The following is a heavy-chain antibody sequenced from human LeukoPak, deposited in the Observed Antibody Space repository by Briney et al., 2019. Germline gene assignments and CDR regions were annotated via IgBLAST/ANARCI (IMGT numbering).Heavy chain of an antibody. CDR2: INQDGSAK. V-gene: IGHV3-7*05. J-gene: IGHJ4*02. D-gene: IGHD1-26*01. CDR3: AKDRVSGSSYYHFDS. CDR1: GFLFSNSW. Sequence: GGSLRLSCADSGFLFSNSWMAWVRQAPGRGLEWLANINQDGSAKTCVDSVKGRFTISRDNSKSTLWLQVNSLTADDTAIYYCAKDRVSGSSYYHFDSWGQGTLVTVSS.